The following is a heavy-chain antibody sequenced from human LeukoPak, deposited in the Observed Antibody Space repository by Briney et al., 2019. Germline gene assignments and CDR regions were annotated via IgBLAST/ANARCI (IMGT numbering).Heavy chain of an antibody. CDR2: IYHSGST. D-gene: IGHD3-10*01. V-gene: IGHV4-30-4*07. Sequence: SETLSLTCAVSVGSISSGGYSWSWIRQPPGKGLEWIGYIYHSGSTYYNPSLKSRVTISVDTSKNQLSLKLSSVTAADTAVYYCARESNYYGSGTGWFDPWGQGTLVTVSS. CDR1: VGSISSGGYS. J-gene: IGHJ5*02. CDR3: ARESNYYGSGTGWFDP.